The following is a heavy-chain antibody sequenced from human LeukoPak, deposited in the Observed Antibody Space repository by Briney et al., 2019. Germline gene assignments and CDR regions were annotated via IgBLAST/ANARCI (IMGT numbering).Heavy chain of an antibody. CDR2: ISSSSSYI. CDR3: ARDLRDQGGRWFDP. CDR1: GFTFSSYS. J-gene: IGHJ5*02. V-gene: IGHV3-21*01. Sequence: GGSLRLSCAASGFTFSSYSMNWVRQAPGKGLEWVSSISSSSSYIYYADSVKGRFTISRDNAKNSLYLQMNSLRAEDTAVYYCARDLRDQGGRWFDPWGQGTLVTVSS. D-gene: IGHD5-24*01.